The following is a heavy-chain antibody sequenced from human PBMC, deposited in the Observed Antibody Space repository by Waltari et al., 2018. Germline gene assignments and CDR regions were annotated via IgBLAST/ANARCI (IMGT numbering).Heavy chain of an antibody. D-gene: IGHD3-22*01. Sequence: EVQLVQSGAEVKKPGESLKISCKGSGYSFTSYWIGWVRQMPGKGLEWMGIIYPGDSDTRYSPSFQGQVTISADKSISTAYLQWSSLKASDTAMYYCARQNSYYDSSGYYAIYWGQGTLVTVSS. J-gene: IGHJ4*02. CDR2: IYPGDSDT. CDR1: GYSFTSYW. CDR3: ARQNSYYDSSGYYAIY. V-gene: IGHV5-51*01.